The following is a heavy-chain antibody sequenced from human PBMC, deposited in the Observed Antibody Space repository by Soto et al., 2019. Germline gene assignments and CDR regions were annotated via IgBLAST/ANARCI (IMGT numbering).Heavy chain of an antibody. V-gene: IGHV3-53*01. J-gene: IGHJ4*02. Sequence: GGSLRLSCAASGFTVSSNYMSWVRQAPGKGLEWVSFIYSGGSTYYADSVKGRFTIPRDNSKNTLYLQMNSLRAEDTAVYYCARVGDYYASSGYSSYWGQGTLATVSS. D-gene: IGHD3-22*01. CDR1: GFTVSSNY. CDR3: ARVGDYYASSGYSSY. CDR2: IYSGGST.